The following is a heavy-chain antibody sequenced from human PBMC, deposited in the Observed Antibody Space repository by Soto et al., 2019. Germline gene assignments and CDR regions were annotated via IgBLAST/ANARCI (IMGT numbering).Heavy chain of an antibody. Sequence: EVQLVESGGGLVQPGGSLRLSCAASRFTVSSNYMGWVRQAPGKGLEWVSVIYSGGTTYFADSVKGRFSISRDNSKNTLFLQMNSLRVEDTAVYYCTTQSSGWTGDFDYWGQGTLVTVSS. D-gene: IGHD6-19*01. CDR3: TTQSSGWTGDFDY. CDR2: IYSGGTT. J-gene: IGHJ4*02. CDR1: RFTVSSNY. V-gene: IGHV3-66*01.